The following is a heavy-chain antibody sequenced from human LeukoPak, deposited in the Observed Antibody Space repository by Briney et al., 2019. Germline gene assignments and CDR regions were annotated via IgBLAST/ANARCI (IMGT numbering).Heavy chain of an antibody. J-gene: IGHJ5*02. CDR2: INPNSGGT. D-gene: IGHD6-13*01. CDR1: GYTFTGYY. V-gene: IGHV1-2*02. CDR3: ARLAAAGREVDP. Sequence: ASVKVSCKASGYTFTGYYMHWVRQAPGQGLEWMGWINPNSGGTNYAQKFQGRVTMTRDTSISTAYLQWSSLKASDTAMYYCARLAAAGREVDPWGQGTLVTVSS.